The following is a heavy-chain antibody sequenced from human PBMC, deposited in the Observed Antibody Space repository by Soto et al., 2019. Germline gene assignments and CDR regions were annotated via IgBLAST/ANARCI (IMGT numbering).Heavy chain of an antibody. J-gene: IGHJ4*02. CDR3: AHRPTYEVTTPCFDY. CDR1: GFSLSTSGVG. D-gene: IGHD2-21*02. V-gene: IGHV2-5*02. Sequence: QITLKESGPPLVKPTQTLTLTCTFSGFSLSTSGVGVGWIRQPPGKALDWLALIYWDDDTRYSPYLKNRLSITTDPSKYQVVLTIPNTDPVDTATDYGAHRPTYEVTTPCFDYWGQGTLVTVSS. CDR2: IYWDDDT.